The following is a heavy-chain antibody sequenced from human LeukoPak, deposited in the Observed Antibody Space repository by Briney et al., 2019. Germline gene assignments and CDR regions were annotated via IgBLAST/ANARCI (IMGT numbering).Heavy chain of an antibody. J-gene: IGHJ6*03. CDR2: MNPNSGNT. CDR1: GYTFTSYD. Sequence: ASVKVSCKASGYTFTSYDINWVRQATGQGLEWMGWMNPNSGNTGYAQKFQGRVTITRNTSISTAYMELSCLRSEDTAVYYCARGRVSIFGVVHRPYYYYYMDVWGKGTTVTVSS. CDR3: ARGRVSIFGVVHRPYYYYYMDV. V-gene: IGHV1-8*03. D-gene: IGHD3-3*01.